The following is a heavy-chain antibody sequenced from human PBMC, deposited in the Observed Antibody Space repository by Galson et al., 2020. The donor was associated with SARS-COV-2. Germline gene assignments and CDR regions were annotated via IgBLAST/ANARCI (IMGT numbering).Heavy chain of an antibody. Sequence: SETLSLTCAVSGISVKRGHFWGWIRQPPGKGLEWIGNFYQDGTSYYNPSLKNRVTISIDTSTKPISLRLKSLTAADTAVYYCARQAAECVSCICRHHYFAPMDFWGQGTSVIVSS. CDR2: FYQDGTS. CDR1: GISVKRGHF. J-gene: IGHJ6*02. V-gene: IGHV4-38-2*01. CDR3: ARQAAECVSCICRHHYFAPMDF. D-gene: IGHD6-25*01.